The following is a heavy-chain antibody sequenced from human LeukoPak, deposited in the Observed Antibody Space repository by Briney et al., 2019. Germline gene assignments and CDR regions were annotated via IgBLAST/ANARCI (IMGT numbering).Heavy chain of an antibody. J-gene: IGHJ4*02. CDR3: ARAKHYNDYVWGSYRFYFDY. Sequence: SETLSLTCTVSGYSISSGYYWGWIRQPPGKGLEWIGSIYHSGSTYYNPSLKSRVTISVDTSKNQFSLKLSSVTAADTAVYYCARAKHYNDYVWGSYRFYFDYWGQGTLVTVSS. CDR2: IYHSGST. CDR1: GYSISSGYY. V-gene: IGHV4-38-2*02. D-gene: IGHD3-16*02.